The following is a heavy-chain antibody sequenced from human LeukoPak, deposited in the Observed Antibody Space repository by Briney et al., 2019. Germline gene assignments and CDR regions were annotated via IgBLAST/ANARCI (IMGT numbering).Heavy chain of an antibody. V-gene: IGHV3-30*04. J-gene: IGHJ4*02. CDR1: GFTLSNYA. CDR3: GRDRSGNYYRGPDY. Sequence: PGGSLRLSCVGSGFTLSNYAIHWVRQAPGKGLEWVAVISSDGSNTYYADSVKGRFTISRDNSKNTLYLQMNSLRTEDTAVYFCGRDRSGNYYRGPDYWGQGTLVTVSS. CDR2: ISSDGSNT. D-gene: IGHD3-10*01.